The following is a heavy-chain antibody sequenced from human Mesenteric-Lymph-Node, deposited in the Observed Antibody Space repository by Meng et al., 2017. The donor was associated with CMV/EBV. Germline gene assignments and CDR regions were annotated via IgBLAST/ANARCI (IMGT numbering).Heavy chain of an antibody. V-gene: IGHV4-39*01. CDR2: IYYGGST. J-gene: IGHJ5*02. CDR3: ARHIMVRVVRLDP. CDR1: GGSIRSSSHY. D-gene: IGHD3-10*01. Sequence: SETLSLTCTVSGGSIRSSSHYWGWIRQPPGKGLEWIERIYYGGSTYYNPSLKSRVTISVDTSKNQFSLKLNSVTAADTAVYYCARHIMVRVVRLDPWGQGTLVTVSS.